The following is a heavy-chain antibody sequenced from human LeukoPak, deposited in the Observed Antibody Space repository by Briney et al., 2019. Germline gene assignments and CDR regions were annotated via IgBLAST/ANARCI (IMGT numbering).Heavy chain of an antibody. Sequence: GGSLRLSCAASGFIFSNYFMSWVRQAPGKGLEWVANINQDGSEKYYADSVKGRFTISRDNAKNSLYLQMNSLRAEDTAVYYCAELGITMIGGVWGKGTTVTISS. V-gene: IGHV3-7*01. J-gene: IGHJ6*04. CDR1: GFIFSNYF. CDR3: AELGITMIGGV. CDR2: INQDGSEK. D-gene: IGHD3-10*02.